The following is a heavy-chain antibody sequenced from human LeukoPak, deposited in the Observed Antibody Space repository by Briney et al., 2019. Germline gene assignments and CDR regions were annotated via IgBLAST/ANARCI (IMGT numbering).Heavy chain of an antibody. J-gene: IGHJ3*02. CDR3: ARHCCSGPAKRVFDI. V-gene: IGHV4-39*01. Sequence: SETLSLTCTVSGGSIISSDYHWGWVRQPPGKGLEWIGTISYSGNTDYNPSLRSRVTISVDTSNNQFSLRLGSVTAADTAVYHCARHCCSGPAKRVFDIWGRGTMVTVSS. CDR2: ISYSGNT. D-gene: IGHD2-15*01. CDR1: GGSIISSDYH.